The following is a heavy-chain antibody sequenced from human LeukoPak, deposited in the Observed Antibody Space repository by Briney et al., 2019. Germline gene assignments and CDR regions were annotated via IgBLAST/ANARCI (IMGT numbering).Heavy chain of an antibody. D-gene: IGHD6-13*01. CDR2: IYYGGSS. CDR1: GGSISSYY. V-gene: IGHV4-59*08. CDR3: ASGEAGYTSTWYTPYYFDY. J-gene: IGHJ4*02. Sequence: KSSETLSLTCTVSGGSISSYYWSWIRQPPGKGLEWIGYIYYGGSSNYNPSLKSRVTISVDTSKDQFSLRLSSVTAADTAVYFCASGEAGYTSTWYTPYYFDYWGQGTLVTVSS.